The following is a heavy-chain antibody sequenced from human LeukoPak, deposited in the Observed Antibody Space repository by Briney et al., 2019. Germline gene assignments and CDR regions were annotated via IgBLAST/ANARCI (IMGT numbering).Heavy chain of an antibody. Sequence: SETLSLTCAVSGGSISSGGYSWSWIRQPPGKGLEWIGYIYHSGSTNYNPSLKSRVTISVDTSKNQFSLKLTSITAADTAMYYCARGLGSGWPFDYWGQGTLVTVSS. J-gene: IGHJ4*02. CDR2: IYHSGST. CDR3: ARGLGSGWPFDY. V-gene: IGHV4-30-2*02. CDR1: GGSISSGGYS. D-gene: IGHD6-19*01.